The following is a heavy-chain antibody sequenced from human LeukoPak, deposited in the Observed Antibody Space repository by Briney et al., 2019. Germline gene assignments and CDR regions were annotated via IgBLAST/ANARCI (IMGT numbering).Heavy chain of an antibody. J-gene: IGHJ4*02. CDR1: GFTFSSYE. CDR3: ARDLSGVTGYTYGRGIDY. CDR2: IKKDGSEK. D-gene: IGHD5-18*01. V-gene: IGHV3-7*01. Sequence: GGSLRLSCAASGFTFSSYEMNWVRQAPGKGLEWVANIKKDGSEKYYVDAVKGRFTISRDNAKTSLYLQMNSLRAEDTAVYYCARDLSGVTGYTYGRGIDYWGQGTLVTVSS.